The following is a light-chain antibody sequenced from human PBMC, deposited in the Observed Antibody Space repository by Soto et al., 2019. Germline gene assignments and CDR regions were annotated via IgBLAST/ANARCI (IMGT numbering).Light chain of an antibody. J-gene: IGKJ5*01. CDR3: QHFNGYPRT. CDR2: GAS. CDR1: QGISSA. V-gene: IGKV1-13*02. Sequence: AVQLTQSPSSLSASIGDRVTITCRASQGISSALAWYQKKPGKAPSLLIYGASTSESGVPSSFSGSGSGTDFTLTISSLQPEDFATYYCQHFNGYPRTFGQGTRLEIK.